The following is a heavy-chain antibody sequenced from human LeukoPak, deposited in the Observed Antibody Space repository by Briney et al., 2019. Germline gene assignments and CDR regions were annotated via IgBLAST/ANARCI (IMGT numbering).Heavy chain of an antibody. J-gene: IGHJ4*02. V-gene: IGHV4-61*01. CDR1: GGSVSSGSYY. CDR3: ARDQASGSSGWYPTFDY. D-gene: IGHD6-19*01. CDR2: IYYSVST. Sequence: SETLSLTCTVSGGSVSSGSYYWSWIRQPPRKGLEWIGHIYYSVSTNYNPSLKSRVTISVDTSKNQFSLKPSSVTAADTAVYYCARDQASGSSGWYPTFDYWGQGTLVTVSS.